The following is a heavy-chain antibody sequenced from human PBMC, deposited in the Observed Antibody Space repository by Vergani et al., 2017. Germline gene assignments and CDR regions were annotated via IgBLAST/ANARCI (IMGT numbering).Heavy chain of an antibody. D-gene: IGHD4-17*01. V-gene: IGHV3-21*01. J-gene: IGHJ6*02. CDR2: ISSSSSYI. Sequence: EVQLVESGGGLVKPGGSLRLSCAASGFTFSSYSMNWVRQAPGKGLEWVSSISSSSSYIYYADSVKGRFTISRDNAKNSLYLQMNSLRAEDTAVYYCATLYGDYALNYYYGMDVWGQGTTVTVSS. CDR1: GFTFSSYS. CDR3: ATLYGDYALNYYYGMDV.